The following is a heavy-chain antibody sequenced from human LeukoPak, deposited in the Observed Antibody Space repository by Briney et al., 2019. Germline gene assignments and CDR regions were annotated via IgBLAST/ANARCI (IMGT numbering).Heavy chain of an antibody. Sequence: SETLSLTCTVSGGSISSYYWSWIRQPPGKGLEWIGYIYYSGSTKYNPSLLSRVTISVDTSKDQFSLKLSSVTAADTAVYYCARVGSSGWYYYGMDVWGQGTTVTVSS. CDR2: IYYSGST. J-gene: IGHJ6*02. V-gene: IGHV4-59*01. D-gene: IGHD6-19*01. CDR3: ARVGSSGWYYYGMDV. CDR1: GGSISSYY.